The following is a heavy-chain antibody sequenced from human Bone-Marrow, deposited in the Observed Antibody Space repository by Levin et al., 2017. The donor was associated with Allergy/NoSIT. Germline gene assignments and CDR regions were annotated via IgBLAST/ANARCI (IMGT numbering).Heavy chain of an antibody. D-gene: IGHD6-19*01. Sequence: SETLSLTCTISGGSMSGSYWSWIRQPPGKGLEWLGYIYHTGSTSYNPSLKSRVTMSIDTSKNQFSLRLTSVRAAETAMYFCAREQAVATFVSEAFDMWGQGTMVTVSS. J-gene: IGHJ3*02. V-gene: IGHV4-59*01. CDR1: GGSMSGSY. CDR3: AREQAVATFVSEAFDM. CDR2: IYHTGST.